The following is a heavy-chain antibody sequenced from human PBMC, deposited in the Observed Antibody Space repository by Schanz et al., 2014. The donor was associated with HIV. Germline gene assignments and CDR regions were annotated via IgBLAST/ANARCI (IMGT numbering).Heavy chain of an antibody. V-gene: IGHV3-53*01. Sequence: EVQLVESGGGLIQPGGSLRLSCAASGFTVSNNYMSWVRQAPGKGLEWVSVIYSGGSTYYADSVKGRFTISRDNSKNTLYLQMNSLRAEDTAVYYCARVQDTSYYDSSAYYLDYWGQGTLVTVSS. J-gene: IGHJ4*02. D-gene: IGHD3-22*01. CDR2: IYSGGST. CDR3: ARVQDTSYYDSSAYYLDY. CDR1: GFTVSNNY.